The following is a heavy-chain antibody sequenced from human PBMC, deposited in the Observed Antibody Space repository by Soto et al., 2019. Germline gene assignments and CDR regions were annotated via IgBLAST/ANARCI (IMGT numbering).Heavy chain of an antibody. V-gene: IGHV4-39*01. J-gene: IGHJ4*02. D-gene: IGHD3-10*01. Sequence: SETLSLTCTVSGGSISSSSYYWGWIRQPPGKGLERIGSIYYSGSTYYNPSLKSRVTISVDTSKNQFSLKLSSVTAADTAVYYCARQQTSMARGVMTAFDYWGQGTLVTVSS. CDR1: GGSISSSSYY. CDR3: ARQQTSMARGVMTAFDY. CDR2: IYYSGST.